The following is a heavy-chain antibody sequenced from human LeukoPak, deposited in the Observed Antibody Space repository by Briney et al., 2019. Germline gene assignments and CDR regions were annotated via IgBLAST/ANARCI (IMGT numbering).Heavy chain of an antibody. CDR2: ISGSGGST. CDR1: GFTFSSYA. CDR3: AKDFLWTNTYYFDY. V-gene: IGHV3-23*01. J-gene: IGHJ4*02. D-gene: IGHD3/OR15-3a*01. Sequence: GGSLRLSCAASGFTFSSYAMSWVRQAPGKGLEWVSAISGSGGSTYYADSVKGRFTISRDNSKNTLYLQMNSLRAEDTAVYNCAKDFLWTNTYYFDYWGQGTLVTVSS.